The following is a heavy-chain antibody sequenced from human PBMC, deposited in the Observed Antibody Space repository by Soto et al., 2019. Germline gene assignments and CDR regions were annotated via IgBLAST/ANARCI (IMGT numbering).Heavy chain of an antibody. J-gene: IGHJ5*02. CDR2: IYYSGST. CDR1: GGSISSGDYY. V-gene: IGHV4-30-4*01. Sequence: SETLSLTCTVSGGSISSGDYYWSWIRQPPGKGLEWIGYIYYSGSTYYNPSLKSRVTISVDTSKNQFSLKLSSVTAADTAVYYCAREPLLSIDLSGWFDPWGQGTLVTVS. CDR3: AREPLLSIDLSGWFDP. D-gene: IGHD1-26*01.